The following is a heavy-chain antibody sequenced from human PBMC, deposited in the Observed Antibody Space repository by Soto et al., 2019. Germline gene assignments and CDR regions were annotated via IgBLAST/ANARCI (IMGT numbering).Heavy chain of an antibody. CDR2: ISYDGRIK. D-gene: IGHD6-19*01. V-gene: IGHV3-30*04. CDR1: GFTFSSYA. J-gene: IGHJ4*02. Sequence: QVQLVESGGGVVQPGRSLRLSCAASGFTFSSYAMHCVRQAPGKGLEWVALISYDGRIKYYADSVRGRFSISRDNSKNTLYLHMNSLRTEDTAVYYCARDNAPVAGTSLPGYWGQGTLVTVSS. CDR3: ARDNAPVAGTSLPGY.